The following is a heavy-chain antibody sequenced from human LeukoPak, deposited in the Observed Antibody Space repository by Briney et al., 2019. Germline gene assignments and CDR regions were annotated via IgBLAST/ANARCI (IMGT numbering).Heavy chain of an antibody. V-gene: IGHV1-2*02. Sequence: GASVKVSCKAYGYTFTGYYMHWVRQAPGQGLEWMGWINPNNGGTKYAQRFQGRVTMTRDTSISTDYMELRWLRSDDTAVYYCARDAPSNWFHPWGQGTLVTVSS. CDR2: INPNNGGT. CDR3: ARDAPSNWFHP. J-gene: IGHJ5*02. CDR1: GYTFTGYY.